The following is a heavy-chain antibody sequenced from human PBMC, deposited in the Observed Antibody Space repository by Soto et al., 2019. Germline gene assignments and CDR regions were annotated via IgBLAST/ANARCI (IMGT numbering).Heavy chain of an antibody. CDR1: GGTFSGYA. Sequence: QVQLVQSRAEVKKPGSSVNVSCQASGGTFSGYALTWVRQAPGQGLEWMGEFVPLFGSTNYAQKFAGRITIIADESTSTGYMELSTLRSEDTAVYYCATHSLGTSSPPYFDNWGQGTLVTVSS. CDR3: ATHSLGTSSPPYFDN. CDR2: FVPLFGST. D-gene: IGHD2-15*01. V-gene: IGHV1-69*01. J-gene: IGHJ4*02.